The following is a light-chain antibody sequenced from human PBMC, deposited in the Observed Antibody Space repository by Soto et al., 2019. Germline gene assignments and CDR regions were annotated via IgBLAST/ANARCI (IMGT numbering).Light chain of an antibody. CDR3: MQALQTPYT. J-gene: IGKJ2*01. Sequence: DIVMTQSPLSLPVTPGEPASISCRSSQSLLHSNGYNYLDWYLQKPVQSPQLLIYLGSNRASGVPDRFSGSGSGTDFTLKISRVEAEDVGVYYCMQALQTPYTFGQGTKVDIK. CDR1: QSLLHSNGYNY. V-gene: IGKV2-28*01. CDR2: LGS.